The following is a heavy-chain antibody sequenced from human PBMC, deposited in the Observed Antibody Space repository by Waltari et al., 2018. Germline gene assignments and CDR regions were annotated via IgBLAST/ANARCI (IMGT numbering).Heavy chain of an antibody. CDR1: GGSISSSSYY. Sequence: QVQLQESGPGLVKPSETLSLTCTVSGGSISSSSYYWGWIRQPPGKGLEWIGSIYYSGSTYYNPSLKSRVTISVDTSKNQFSLKLSSVTAADTAVYYCARQRGGSYRYFDYWGQGTLVTVSS. CDR3: ARQRGGSYRYFDY. CDR2: IYYSGST. J-gene: IGHJ4*02. V-gene: IGHV4-39*01. D-gene: IGHD1-26*01.